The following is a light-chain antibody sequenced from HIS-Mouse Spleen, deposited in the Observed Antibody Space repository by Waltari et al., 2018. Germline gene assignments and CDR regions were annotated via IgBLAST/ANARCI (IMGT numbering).Light chain of an antibody. CDR2: EGR. V-gene: IGLV2-23*01. J-gene: IGLJ3*02. Sequence: QSALPQPAPVSGSSGQSITISCTGTRSDVGSHNLVSWYQQHPGKAPKLMIYEGRKRPSGVSNRFSGSKSGNTASLTISGLQAEDEADYYCCSYAGSSTWVFGGGTKLTVL. CDR3: CSYAGSSTWV. CDR1: RSDVGSHNL.